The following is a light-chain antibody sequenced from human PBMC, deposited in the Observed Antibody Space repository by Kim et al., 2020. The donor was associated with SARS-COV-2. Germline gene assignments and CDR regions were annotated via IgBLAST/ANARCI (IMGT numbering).Light chain of an antibody. Sequence: EIVMTQSPATLSVSPGERVTLSCRASETVSNKLAWYQQKPGQAPSLLIYDASSRAAGIPDRFRGRGSGTEFTLTTTSLQPEDSAVYYCQQFKDWPPLTFGGGTKVEIK. CDR2: DAS. CDR3: QQFKDWPPLT. CDR1: ETVSNK. V-gene: IGKV3D-15*01. J-gene: IGKJ4*01.